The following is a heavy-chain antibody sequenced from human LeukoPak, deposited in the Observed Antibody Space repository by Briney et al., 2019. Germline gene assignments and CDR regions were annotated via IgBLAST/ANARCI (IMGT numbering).Heavy chain of an antibody. D-gene: IGHD5-24*01. J-gene: IGHJ4*02. CDR3: ARSFARDDYNYYFDY. Sequence: PGESLKISCKGSGYSFTTYWIALVRQMPGKGLEWMGIIYPVDSDTRYSPSFQGQVTISADKSISTAYLQRSSLKASDTAMYYCARSFARDDYNYYFDYWGQGTLVTVSS. CDR1: GYSFTTYW. CDR2: IYPVDSDT. V-gene: IGHV5-51*01.